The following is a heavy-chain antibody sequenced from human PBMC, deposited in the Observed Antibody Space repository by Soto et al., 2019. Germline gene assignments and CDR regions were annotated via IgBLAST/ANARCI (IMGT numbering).Heavy chain of an antibody. Sequence: QVHLVESGGGVVQPGGSLRLSCAASGFSFSKYGLHWVRQTPGKGLEWVAFLSFDGNNEYYADSVTGRFTVSRDYSKDTLYLQMNSLRAEDSAVYYCAKDRNYAGSGSNYKSAGSYYYGMDVWGQGTTVTVSS. CDR2: LSFDGNNE. D-gene: IGHD3-10*01. CDR3: AKDRNYAGSGSNYKSAGSYYYGMDV. J-gene: IGHJ6*02. V-gene: IGHV3-30*18. CDR1: GFSFSKYG.